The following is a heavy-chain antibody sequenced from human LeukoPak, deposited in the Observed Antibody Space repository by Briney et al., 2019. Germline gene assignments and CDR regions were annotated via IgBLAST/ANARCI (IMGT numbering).Heavy chain of an antibody. CDR2: IYYSGST. J-gene: IGHJ4*02. Sequence: SESLTLTCTASGGTISNYYWRWVRQPPGKGLERIGDIYYSGSTNYNPSLKSRVTISVDPSKNQLSLKLRTVTAADTAVYSCARGLGGSRGCFGYWGQGTLVTVSS. CDR3: ARGLGGSRGCFGY. D-gene: IGHD6-19*01. V-gene: IGHV4-59*01. CDR1: GGTISNYY.